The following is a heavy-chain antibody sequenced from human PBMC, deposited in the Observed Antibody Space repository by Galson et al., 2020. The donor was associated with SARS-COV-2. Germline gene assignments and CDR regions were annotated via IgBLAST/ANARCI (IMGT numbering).Heavy chain of an antibody. CDR1: GYSFTSYW. D-gene: IGHD2-2*01. CDR3: ARHGDIVVDAGYYYYYRDV. V-gene: IGHV5-10-1*01. CDR2: IDPSDSYT. J-gene: IGHJ6*03. Sequence: HGESLKISCKGSGYSFTSYWISWVRQMPGKGLEWMGRIDPSDSYTNYSPSFQGHVTISADKSISTAYLQWSSLKASDTAMYYCARHGDIVVDAGYYYYYRDVWGKGTTVTVSS.